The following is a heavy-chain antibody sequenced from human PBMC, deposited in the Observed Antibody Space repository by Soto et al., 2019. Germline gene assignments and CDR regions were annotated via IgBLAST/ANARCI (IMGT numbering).Heavy chain of an antibody. CDR1: GFIFTTYA. CDR2: ISYDGNNE. Sequence: QVHLVESGGGVVQPGRSLRLSCAASGFIFTTYAMHWVRQAPGKGLEWVAVISYDGNNEYYADSVRGRFTISRDNSKNPLYLQVDSLRADDTALYCCARSSVAGTWGYYFDYWGQGALVTVSS. CDR3: ARSSVAGTWGYYFDY. J-gene: IGHJ4*02. V-gene: IGHV3-30-3*01. D-gene: IGHD6-19*01.